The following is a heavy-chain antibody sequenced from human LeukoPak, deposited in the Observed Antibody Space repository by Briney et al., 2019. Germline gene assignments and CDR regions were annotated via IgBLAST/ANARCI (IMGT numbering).Heavy chain of an antibody. V-gene: IGHV3-53*01. J-gene: IGHJ1*01. CDR1: GFTVSSNY. Sequence: GGPVTLSCAACGFTVSSNYMMWVRQAPGEGLEWVSLIHRDDTYYADSVKGRFTISRDNSKNTLYLQMNSLRAEDAAVYYCARDGSSRSLQYWGQGTLVTVSS. CDR3: ARDGSSRSLQY. CDR2: IHRDDT.